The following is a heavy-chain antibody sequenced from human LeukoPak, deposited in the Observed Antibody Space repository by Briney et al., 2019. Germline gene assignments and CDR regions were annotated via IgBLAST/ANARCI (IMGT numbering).Heavy chain of an antibody. CDR3: ARDFWSGYYPLDV. D-gene: IGHD3-3*01. CDR1: GGSISSGDYY. Sequence: SQTLSLTCTVSGGSISSGDYYWSWIRQPPGKGQEWIGYIYYSGSTYYNPSLKSRVTISVDTSKNQFSLKLSSVTAADTAVYYCARDFWSGYYPLDVWGKGTTVTVSS. CDR2: IYYSGST. V-gene: IGHV4-30-4*08. J-gene: IGHJ6*04.